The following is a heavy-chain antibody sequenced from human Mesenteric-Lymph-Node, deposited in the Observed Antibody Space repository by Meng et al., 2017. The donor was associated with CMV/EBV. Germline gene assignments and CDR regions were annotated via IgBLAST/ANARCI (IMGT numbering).Heavy chain of an antibody. V-gene: IGHV3-11*04. Sequence: GGSLRLSCTASGFTFSAYYMTWIRQAPGKGLEWVSYISSSGFTIYYADSVRGRFTMSRDNAENSLYLQMDGVRAEDTAVYYCARDHPSTLPFFNTAMDVWGQGTTVTVSS. J-gene: IGHJ6*02. CDR2: ISSSGFTI. CDR1: GFTFSAYY. D-gene: IGHD2/OR15-2a*01. CDR3: ARDHPSTLPFFNTAMDV.